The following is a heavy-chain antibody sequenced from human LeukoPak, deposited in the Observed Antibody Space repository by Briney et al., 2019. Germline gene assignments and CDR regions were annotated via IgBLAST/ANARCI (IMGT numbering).Heavy chain of an antibody. Sequence: PGGSLRLSCAASGFSFRSYAMSWVRQAPGKGLEWVSTISGSGVSSYYADSVKGRFTISRDNSKNTPYLQMNSLRAEDTAVYYCAKIAVAGYSANYYYFDYWGQGTLVTVSS. V-gene: IGHV3-23*01. CDR2: ISGSGVSS. J-gene: IGHJ4*02. CDR3: AKIAVAGYSANYYYFDY. CDR1: GFSFRSYA. D-gene: IGHD6-19*01.